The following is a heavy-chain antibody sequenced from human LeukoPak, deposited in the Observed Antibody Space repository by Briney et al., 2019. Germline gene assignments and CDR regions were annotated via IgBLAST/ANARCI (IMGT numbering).Heavy chain of an antibody. CDR2: INWNGGST. Sequence: GGSLRLSCAASGFTFDDYGMSWGRQAPGKGLGGVSGINWNGGSTGYADSVKGRFTISRDNAKHSLYLQMNSLRAEDTALYYCARFLLGYYYMDVWGKGTTVTVSS. CDR3: ARFLLGYYYMDV. J-gene: IGHJ6*03. V-gene: IGHV3-20*04. CDR1: GFTFDDYG. D-gene: IGHD3-16*01.